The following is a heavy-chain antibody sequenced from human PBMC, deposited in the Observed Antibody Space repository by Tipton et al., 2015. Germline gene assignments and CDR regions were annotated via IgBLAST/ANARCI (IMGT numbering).Heavy chain of an antibody. Sequence: PGLVKPSQTLSLTCAISGDSVSSNSDAWNWIRQSPSRGLEWLGRTYYRSRWYNDYAVSVKSRITITPDTSKNQFSLQLNSVTPEDTAMYYCARGAQHSTWSWGQGTLVTVSS. V-gene: IGHV6-1*01. CDR2: TYYRSRWYN. J-gene: IGHJ5*02. CDR1: GDSVSSNSDA. CDR3: ARGAQHSTWS. D-gene: IGHD6-13*01.